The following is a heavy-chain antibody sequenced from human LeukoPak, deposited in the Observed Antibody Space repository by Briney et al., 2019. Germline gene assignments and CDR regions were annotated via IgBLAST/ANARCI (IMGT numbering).Heavy chain of an antibody. Sequence: SVPVSCKASGGTFSRYTTSWLRQAPGQGLEWMGRIISILGIANYAQKFQGRVTSTADKSTSTAYMELSSLRSEDTAVYYCARGRPLRSSGQQGRVWSPFDPWDQGTLVTVSS. CDR3: ARGRPLRSSGQQGRVWSPFDP. CDR1: GGTFSRYT. CDR2: IISILGIA. J-gene: IGHJ5*02. D-gene: IGHD3-22*01. V-gene: IGHV1-69*02.